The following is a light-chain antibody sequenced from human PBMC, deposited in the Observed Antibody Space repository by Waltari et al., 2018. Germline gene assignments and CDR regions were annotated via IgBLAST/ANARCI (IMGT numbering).Light chain of an antibody. CDR1: QSLDSNY. CDR2: GAS. CDR3: QQYGSSPQYT. J-gene: IGKJ2*01. Sequence: EIVLTQSPGTLSLSPGERATLSCRASQSLDSNYLAWYQRKPGQAPRLVIYGASRRATGVPDRFSGSGSGADFTLIISRLEPEDFAVYYCQQYGSSPQYTFGQGTRLEIK. V-gene: IGKV3-20*01.